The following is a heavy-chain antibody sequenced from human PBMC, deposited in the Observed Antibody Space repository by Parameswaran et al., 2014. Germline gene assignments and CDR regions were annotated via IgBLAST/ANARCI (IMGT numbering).Heavy chain of an antibody. CDR3: ARGRAVTPLDV. CDR2: ISAYNGNT. V-gene: IGHV1-18*01. J-gene: IGHJ6*02. D-gene: IGHD4-17*01. Sequence: WVRQAPGQGLEWMGWISAYNGNTNYAQKLQGRVTMTTDTSTSTAYMELRSLRSDDTAVYYCARGRAVTPLDVWGQGTTVTVSS.